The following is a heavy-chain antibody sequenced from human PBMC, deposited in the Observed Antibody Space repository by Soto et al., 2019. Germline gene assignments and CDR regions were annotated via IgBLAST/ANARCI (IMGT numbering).Heavy chain of an antibody. V-gene: IGHV1-69*08. D-gene: IGHD2-2*01. J-gene: IGHJ4*02. CDR3: ARDHCSSTSCYGEFDY. CDR2: IIPILGIA. CDR1: GGTFSSYT. Sequence: QVQLVQSGAEVKKPGSSVKVSCKASGGTFSSYTISWVRQAPGQGLEWMGGIIPILGIANYAQKFQGRVTITADKSTSTAYMELSSLRSEDTAVYYCARDHCSSTSCYGEFDYWGQGTLVTVSS.